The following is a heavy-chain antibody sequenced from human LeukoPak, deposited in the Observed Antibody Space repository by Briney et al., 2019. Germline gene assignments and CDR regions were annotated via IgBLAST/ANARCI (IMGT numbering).Heavy chain of an antibody. CDR3: APYFPDRGS. CDR2: ISAGGETT. V-gene: IGHV3-23*01. J-gene: IGHJ5*02. D-gene: IGHD2/OR15-2a*01. CDR1: RFRFSTFP. Sequence: GGSLRLSCAASRFRFSTFPMGWVRQAPGKGLEWVSGISAGGETTFYADSVRGRLTISRDNSKNTLYLQMNNLRAEDTAVYYCAPYFPDRGSWGQGTLVTVSS.